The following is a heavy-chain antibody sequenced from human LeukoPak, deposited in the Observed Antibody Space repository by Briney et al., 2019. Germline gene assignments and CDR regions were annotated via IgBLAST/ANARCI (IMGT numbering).Heavy chain of an antibody. J-gene: IGHJ6*04. V-gene: IGHV4-34*01. D-gene: IGHD2-2*01. CDR1: GGSFRDYY. CDR3: ARGLRLPSRSAPAVPHV. CDR2: INHSGTT. Sequence: SETLSLTCAVYGGSFRDYYWNWLRPPPGEGVEWIGEINHSGTTNYNPSLKSRVTISVDTSKNQFSLRLSAVTAADTAVYHCARGLRLPSRSAPAVPHVWAKGTTVTVSA.